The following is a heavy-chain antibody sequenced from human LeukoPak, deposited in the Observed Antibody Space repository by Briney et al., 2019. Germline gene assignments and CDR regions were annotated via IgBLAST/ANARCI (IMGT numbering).Heavy chain of an antibody. Sequence: SETLSLTCTVSGGSISSGGYYWSWIRQHPGKGLEWIGYIYYSGSTYYNPSLKSRVTISVDTSKNQFSLKLSSVTAEDTAVYYCARDIALNWNDGPGRFWGQGTLVTVSS. V-gene: IGHV4-31*03. J-gene: IGHJ4*02. CDR1: GGSISSGGYY. CDR3: ARDIALNWNDGPGRF. CDR2: IYYSGST. D-gene: IGHD1-1*01.